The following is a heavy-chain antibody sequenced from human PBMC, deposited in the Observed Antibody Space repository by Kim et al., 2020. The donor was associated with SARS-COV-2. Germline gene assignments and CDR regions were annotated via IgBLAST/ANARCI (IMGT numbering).Heavy chain of an antibody. Sequence: GGSLRLSCVASGFDFSVSAVHWVRQASGKGLEWVGRIRSKRNNYSTIYPASVKARLPIHRDDAKNTAYPQLNSPKTEDTAVYFCTRPGKAEGSYSMAVWG. J-gene: IGHJ6*01. CDR1: GFDFSVSA. CDR3: TRPGKAEGSYSMAV. V-gene: IGHV3-73*01. D-gene: IGHD6-13*01. CDR2: IRSKRNNYST.